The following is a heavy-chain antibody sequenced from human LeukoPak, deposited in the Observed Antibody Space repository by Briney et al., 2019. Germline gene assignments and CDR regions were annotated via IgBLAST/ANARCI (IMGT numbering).Heavy chain of an antibody. D-gene: IGHD2-21*02. CDR2: ISAYNGNT. V-gene: IGHV1-18*01. CDR1: GYTFTSYG. CDR3: ARKAYCGGDCYSSAPGMEYYFDY. J-gene: IGHJ4*02. Sequence: GASVKVSCKASGYTFTSYGISWVRQAPGQGLERMGWISAYNGNTNYAQKLQGRVTMTTDTSTSTAYMELRSLRSDDTAVYYCARKAYCGGDCYSSAPGMEYYFDYWGQGTLVTVSS.